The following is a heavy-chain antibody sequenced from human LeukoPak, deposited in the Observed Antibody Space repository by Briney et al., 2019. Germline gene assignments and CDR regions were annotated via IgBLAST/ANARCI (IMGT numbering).Heavy chain of an antibody. CDR1: GFTFNNYG. J-gene: IGHJ3*02. CDR2: IWYDGTNK. V-gene: IGHV3-33*06. CDR3: AKGRFGELSVATFDI. Sequence: LSGGSLRLSCAASGFTFNNYGMHWVPQAPGKGLEWVALIWYDGTNKYYGDSVKGRFTISRDNSKNTLYLQMNSLRAEDTAIYYCAKGRFGELSVATFDIWGQGTMVTVSS. D-gene: IGHD3-10*01.